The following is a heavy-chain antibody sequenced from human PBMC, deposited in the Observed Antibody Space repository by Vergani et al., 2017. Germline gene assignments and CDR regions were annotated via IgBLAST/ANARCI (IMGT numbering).Heavy chain of an antibody. CDR1: GFTFSSAW. Sequence: VQPVESGGGLVKPGGSLRLSCTTSGFTFSSAWMSWVRQAPGKGLEWIGEINHSGSTNYNPSLKSRVTISVDTSKNQFSLKLSSVTAADTAVYYCARSEGYSGFDPWGQGTLVTVSS. CDR3: ARSEGYSGFDP. V-gene: IGHV4-4*02. J-gene: IGHJ5*02. D-gene: IGHD2-15*01. CDR2: INHSGST.